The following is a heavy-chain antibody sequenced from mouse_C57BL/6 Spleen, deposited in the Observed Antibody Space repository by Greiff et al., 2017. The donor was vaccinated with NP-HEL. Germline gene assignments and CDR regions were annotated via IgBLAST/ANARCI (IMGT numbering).Heavy chain of an antibody. J-gene: IGHJ3*01. CDR2: ISSGSSTI. CDR1: GFTFSDYG. D-gene: IGHD1-1*01. Sequence: EVHLVESGGGLVKPGGSLKLSCAASGFTFSDYGMHWVRQAPEKGLEWVAYISSGSSTIYYADTVKGRFTISRDNAKNTLFLQMTSLRSEDTAMYYCARPNYGSSYKAWFAYWGQGTLVTVSA. V-gene: IGHV5-17*01. CDR3: ARPNYGSSYKAWFAY.